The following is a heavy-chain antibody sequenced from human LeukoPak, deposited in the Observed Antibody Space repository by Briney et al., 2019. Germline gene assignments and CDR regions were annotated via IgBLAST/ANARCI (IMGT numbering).Heavy chain of an antibody. Sequence: KLGESLRISCQGSGYSFSTYWIGWVRQMPGKGLEWMGIIYPGDSDTRYSPSFQGQVTISADKSISTAYLQWSSLKASDTAMYYCARRHSSLPLDYWGQGTLVTVSS. CDR2: IYPGDSDT. CDR1: GYSFSTYW. J-gene: IGHJ4*02. D-gene: IGHD3-22*01. CDR3: ARRHSSLPLDY. V-gene: IGHV5-51*01.